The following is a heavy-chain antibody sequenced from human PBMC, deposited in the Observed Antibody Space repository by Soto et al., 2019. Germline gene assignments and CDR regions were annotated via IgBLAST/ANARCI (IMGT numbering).Heavy chain of an antibody. D-gene: IGHD3-16*01. V-gene: IGHV4-59*01. CDR1: GGSISSYY. J-gene: IGHJ4*02. CDR3: ARRSGGNFYY. CDR2: ISYSGST. Sequence: QVQLQESGPGLVKPSETLSLTCTVSGGSISSYYLSWLRQPPVKGLEWIGYISYSGSTNYNTSLKSRVTISVHTSKNQFSMKLTSVTAADTAVYYCARRSGGNFYYWSQGTLVTVSS.